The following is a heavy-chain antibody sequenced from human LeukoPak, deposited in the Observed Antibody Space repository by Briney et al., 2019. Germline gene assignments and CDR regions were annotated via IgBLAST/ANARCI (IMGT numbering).Heavy chain of an antibody. CDR3: ASPSSSYHDAFDI. D-gene: IGHD6-13*01. J-gene: IGHJ3*02. Sequence: ASAKVSCKASGYAFNRITISWVRQAPGQGLEWMGWISLYNGNTNYAQKFQGSVTMTRDTSTTTVSMELRSLRSDDTAVYYCASPSSSYHDAFDIWGQGTMVTVSS. CDR2: ISLYNGNT. CDR1: GYAFNRIT. V-gene: IGHV1-18*01.